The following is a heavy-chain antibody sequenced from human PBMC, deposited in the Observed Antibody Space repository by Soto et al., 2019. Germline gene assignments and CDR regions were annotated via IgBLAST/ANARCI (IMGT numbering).Heavy chain of an antibody. D-gene: IGHD3-22*01. V-gene: IGHV3-7*01. CDR2: IKHDGNEK. Sequence: GSLRLSCAATGFMFGTYWMSWVRQAPGKGLEWVANIKHDGNEKYHADSVKGRFTVSRDNVKNFLHLQMSSLRGDDTGVYFCVRATLSWGHYYFRGLDVWGQGTTVTVSS. CDR1: GFMFGTYW. J-gene: IGHJ6*02. CDR3: VRATLSWGHYYFRGLDV.